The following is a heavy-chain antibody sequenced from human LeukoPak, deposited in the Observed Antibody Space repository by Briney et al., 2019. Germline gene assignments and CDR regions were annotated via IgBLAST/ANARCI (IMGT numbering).Heavy chain of an antibody. CDR3: GRGGPPSAFDI. J-gene: IGHJ3*02. CDR1: GFTFSSYE. CDR2: ISSSGSTI. Sequence: GGSLRLSCAASGFTFSSYEMNWVRQAPGKGLEWVSYISSSGSTIYYADSVKGRFTISRDNAKNTLYLQMNSLRDDDTAVYYCGRGGPPSAFDIWGQGTMVTVSS. V-gene: IGHV3-48*03.